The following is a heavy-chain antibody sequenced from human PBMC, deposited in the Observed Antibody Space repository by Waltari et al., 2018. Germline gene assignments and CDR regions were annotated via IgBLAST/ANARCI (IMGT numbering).Heavy chain of an antibody. D-gene: IGHD1-1*01. CDR1: GVKFSDYG. CDR2: SLPDTTTK. J-gene: IGHJ4*02. V-gene: IGHV3-30*02. Sequence: QVQLVESGGDSVQPGESLSLSCAAFGVKFSDYGFHWVLQAPGKGVGWLAFSLPDTTTKFNAESSQGRFSISRDNSKASLYLKMKSLRPEDTALYYCARDPSSVASWYNVDYWGQGTLVTVST. CDR3: ARDPSSVASWYNVDY.